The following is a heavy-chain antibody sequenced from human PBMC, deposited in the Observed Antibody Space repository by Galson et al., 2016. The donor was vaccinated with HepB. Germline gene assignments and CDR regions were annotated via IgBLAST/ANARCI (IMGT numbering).Heavy chain of an antibody. CDR1: GASISSSSW. J-gene: IGHJ1*01. D-gene: IGHD3-3*01. CDR3: ARDLRSPVDH. V-gene: IGHV4-4*02. CDR2: VYLGGST. Sequence: SETLSLTCGVSGASISSSSWWSWVRQTPGKGLEWIGEVYLGGSTNYNPSLRSRATISLDKSRSQFSLNLTSVTAADTAMFYCARDLRSPVDHWVQGTLVTVSS.